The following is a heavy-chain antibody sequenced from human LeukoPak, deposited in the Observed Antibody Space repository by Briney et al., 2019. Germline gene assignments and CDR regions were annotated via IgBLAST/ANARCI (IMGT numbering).Heavy chain of an antibody. CDR2: IYYSGST. D-gene: IGHD6-13*01. Sequence: PSETLSLTCTVSGGSISSGGYYWSWIRQHPGKGLESIGYIYYSGSTYYNPSLKSRVPISVDTSKTQSSLKLSSVTAAATAVYYCARVAYSRSWYWFDPWGQGTLVTVSS. V-gene: IGHV4-31*03. CDR3: ARVAYSRSWYWFDP. J-gene: IGHJ5*02. CDR1: GGSISSGGYY.